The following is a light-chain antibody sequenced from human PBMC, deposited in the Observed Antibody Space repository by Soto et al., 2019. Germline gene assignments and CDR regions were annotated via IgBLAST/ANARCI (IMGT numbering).Light chain of an antibody. CDR2: ETS. Sequence: DIQMTQSPSTLSASVGDRVTITCRASQSISSWLAWYQQKPGKAPKLLIYETSSLESGVPSRFGGSGSGTDFTLTISRLEPEDFAVYYCQQYGTSPWTFGQGTKVDNK. CDR1: QSISSW. J-gene: IGKJ1*01. V-gene: IGKV1-5*03. CDR3: QQYGTSPWT.